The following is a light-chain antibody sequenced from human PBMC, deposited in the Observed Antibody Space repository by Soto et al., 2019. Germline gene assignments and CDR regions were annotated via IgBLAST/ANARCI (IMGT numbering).Light chain of an antibody. CDR3: QQYDNWPPT. CDR1: QSVSTN. Sequence: IVLTQSLGTLSLTPGERASLSCRVSQSVSTNYLAWYQQKPGQAPRLLIYGASTRATGVPASFRGSGSVTEFTLTINGLQSEDFAIYWCQQYDNWPPTFGGGTKVDNK. J-gene: IGKJ4*01. V-gene: IGKV3-15*01. CDR2: GAS.